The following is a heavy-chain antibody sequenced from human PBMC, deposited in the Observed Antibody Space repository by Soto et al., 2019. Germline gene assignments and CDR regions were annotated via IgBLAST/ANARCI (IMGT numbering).Heavy chain of an antibody. V-gene: IGHV4-39*01. CDR3: ASSSIAARLNEVNWFDP. Sequence: QLQLQESGPGLVKPSETLSLTCTVSGGSISSSSYYWGWIRQPPGKGLEWIGSIYYSGSTYYNPSLKSRVTISVDTSKNQFSLKLSSVTAADTAVYYCASSSIAARLNEVNWFDPWGQGTLVTVSS. CDR1: GGSISSSSYY. D-gene: IGHD6-6*01. CDR2: IYYSGST. J-gene: IGHJ5*02.